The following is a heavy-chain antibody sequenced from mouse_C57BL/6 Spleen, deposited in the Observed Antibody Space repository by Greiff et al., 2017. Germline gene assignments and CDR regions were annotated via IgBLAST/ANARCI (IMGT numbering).Heavy chain of an antibody. J-gene: IGHJ4*01. V-gene: IGHV5-4*01. CDR3: ARDQAGAMDY. CDR2: ISDGGSYT. Sequence: EVHLVESGGGLVKPGGSLKLSCAASGFTFSSYAMSWVRQTPEKRLEWVATISDGGSYTYYPDNVKGRFTISRDNAKNNLYLQMSHLKSEDTAMYYCARDQAGAMDYWGQGTSVTVSS. CDR1: GFTFSSYA.